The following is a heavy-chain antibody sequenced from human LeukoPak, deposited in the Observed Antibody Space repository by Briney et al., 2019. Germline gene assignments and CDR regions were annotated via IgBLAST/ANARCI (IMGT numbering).Heavy chain of an antibody. D-gene: IGHD5-24*01. J-gene: IGHJ4*02. Sequence: PSESLSLTCAVSAGSISSVGYSWSWIRQPPWKGLEWIGYIYNSGSTNYNPSLKSRVTISVDTSKNQFSLKLSSVTAADTAVYYCARDRPGDGYFDYWGQGTLVTVSS. CDR3: ARDRPGDGYFDY. CDR2: IYNSGST. V-gene: IGHV4-61*08. CDR1: AGSISSVGYS.